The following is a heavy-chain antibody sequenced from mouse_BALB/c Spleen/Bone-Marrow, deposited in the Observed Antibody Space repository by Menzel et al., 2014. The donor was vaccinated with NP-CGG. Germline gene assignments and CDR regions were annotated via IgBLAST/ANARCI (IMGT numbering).Heavy chain of an antibody. CDR1: GYSITSGYY. V-gene: IGHV3-6*02. D-gene: IGHD2-2*01. CDR3: ARGYEPPYAMDY. J-gene: IGHJ4*01. Sequence: ESGPGLVKPSQSLSLPCSVTGYSITSGYYWNWIRQFPGNKLEWMGYISYDGSNNYDPSLKNRISITRDTSKNQFFLKLNSVTTEDTATYYCARGYEPPYAMDYWGQGTSVTVCS. CDR2: ISYDGSN.